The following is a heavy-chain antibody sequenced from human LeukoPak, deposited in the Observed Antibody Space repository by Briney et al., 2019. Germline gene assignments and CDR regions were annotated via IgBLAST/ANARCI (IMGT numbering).Heavy chain of an antibody. Sequence: NASETLSLTCTVSGGPINSYYWGWIRQPPGKGLEWIGYIYHSGSTYYNPSLKSRVTTSVDRSKNQFPLKLSSVTAADTAVYYCARGLAFDYWGQGTLVTVSS. D-gene: IGHD6-13*01. CDR2: IYHSGST. V-gene: IGHV4-59*12. J-gene: IGHJ4*02. CDR1: GGPINSYY. CDR3: ARGLAFDY.